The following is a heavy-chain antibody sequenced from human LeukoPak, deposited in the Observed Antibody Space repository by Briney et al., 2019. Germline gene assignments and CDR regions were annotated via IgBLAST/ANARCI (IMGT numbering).Heavy chain of an antibody. V-gene: IGHV4-39*07. CDR2: IYYSGST. CDR1: GGSISSSSYY. CDR3: ARVYGGNRSSWLWGHYYYYYYMDV. D-gene: IGHD6-13*01. Sequence: SETLSLTCTVSGGSISSSSYYWGWIRQPPGKGLEWIGSIYYSGSTYYNPSLKSRVTISVDTSKNQFSLKLSSVTAADTAVYYCARVYGGNRSSWLWGHYYYYYYMDVWGKGTTVTVSS. J-gene: IGHJ6*03.